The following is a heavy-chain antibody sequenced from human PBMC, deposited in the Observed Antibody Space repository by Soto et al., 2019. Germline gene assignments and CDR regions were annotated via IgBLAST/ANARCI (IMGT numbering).Heavy chain of an antibody. CDR2: IIPIFGTA. CDR3: ARDLGYGSGSYYNKWGMDV. V-gene: IGHV1-69*13. J-gene: IGHJ6*02. CDR1: GGTFSSYA. Sequence: GASVKVSCKASGGTFSSYAISWVRQAPGQGLEWMGGIIPIFGTANYAQKFQGRVTITADESTSTAYMELSSLRSEDTAVYYCARDLGYGSGSYYNKWGMDVWGQGTTVTVS. D-gene: IGHD3-10*01.